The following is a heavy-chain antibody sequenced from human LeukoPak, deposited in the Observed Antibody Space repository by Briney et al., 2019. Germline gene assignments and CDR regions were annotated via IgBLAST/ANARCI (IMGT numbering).Heavy chain of an antibody. CDR2: IYYSGST. Sequence: SETLSLTCTVSGGSITSGGHYWSWIRQHPEKGLEWIGYIYYSGSTYYNPSLKSRVTISVDTSKNQFSLKLSSVTAADTAVYYCARGPVGGSYFDYWGQGTLVTVSS. D-gene: IGHD1-26*01. J-gene: IGHJ4*02. CDR3: ARGPVGGSYFDY. V-gene: IGHV4-31*03. CDR1: GGSITSGGHY.